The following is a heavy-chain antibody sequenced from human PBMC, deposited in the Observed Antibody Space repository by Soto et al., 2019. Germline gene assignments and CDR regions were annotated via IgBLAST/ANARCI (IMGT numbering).Heavy chain of an antibody. J-gene: IGHJ4*02. CDR1: GDSVSIKSAA. CDR3: ARDPGYSLDY. D-gene: IGHD5-18*01. Sequence: SQTLSLTCAISGDSVSIKSAAWNWIRQSPSRGLEWLGRTYYRSKWYYDYADSVKSRITINSDTSKNQFSLQLNSVTPEDTAVYYCARDPGYSLDYWGQGTQVTVSS. CDR2: TYYRSKWYY. V-gene: IGHV6-1*01.